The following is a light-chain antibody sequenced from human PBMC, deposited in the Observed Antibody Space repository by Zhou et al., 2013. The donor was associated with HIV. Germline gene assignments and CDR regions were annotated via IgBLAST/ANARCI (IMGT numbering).Light chain of an antibody. CDR3: QQRSNWPRGT. J-gene: IGKJ1*01. CDR1: QSVSSK. V-gene: IGKV3-11*01. CDR2: DAS. Sequence: EIVLTQSPGTLSLSPGERATLSCRASQSVSSKLAWYQQKPGQAPRLLIYDASNRATGIPARFSGSGSGTDFTLTISSLEPEDFAVYYCQQRSNWPRGTFGQGTK.